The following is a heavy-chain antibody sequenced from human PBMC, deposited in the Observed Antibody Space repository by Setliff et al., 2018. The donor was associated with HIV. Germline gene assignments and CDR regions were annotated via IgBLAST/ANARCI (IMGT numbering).Heavy chain of an antibody. CDR1: GGSISSYY. J-gene: IGHJ4*02. CDR2: IYTSGST. Sequence: PSETLSLTCTVSGGSISSYYWSWIRQPPGKGLEWIGYIYTSGSTNYNPSLKSRVTISVDTSKNQFSLKLSSVTAADPAIYYCARKYYYDSSGYYSFNYWGQGALVTVSS. CDR3: ARKYYYDSSGYYSFNY. D-gene: IGHD3-22*01. V-gene: IGHV4-4*08.